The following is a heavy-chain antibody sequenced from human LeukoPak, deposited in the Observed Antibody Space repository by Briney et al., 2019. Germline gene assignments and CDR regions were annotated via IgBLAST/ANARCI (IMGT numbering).Heavy chain of an antibody. CDR3: ARERDGWESSGYFSWVY. Sequence: ASVKVSCKATGYTFTTYGISWVRQAPGQGLECMGWISTYNDDTNYAQNFQGRVTMTTDTSTSTVYMELRSLRSDDTAVYYCARERDGWESSGYFSWVYWGQGTLVTVSS. D-gene: IGHD3-22*01. V-gene: IGHV1-18*01. CDR1: GYTFTTYG. CDR2: ISTYNDDT. J-gene: IGHJ4*02.